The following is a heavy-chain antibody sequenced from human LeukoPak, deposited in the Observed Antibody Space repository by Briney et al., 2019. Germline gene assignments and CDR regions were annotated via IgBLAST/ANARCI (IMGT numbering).Heavy chain of an antibody. Sequence: SETLSLTCAVYAGSFSGYYCSWFRQPPGKGLEWIGEINHSGSTNYNPFLKSRVTISVATSKNQSSPKTRPVTAAATAVYYCARRPTMGYYYYYMDVWGKGTTVTVSS. D-gene: IGHD3-10*01. CDR1: AGSFSGYY. CDR2: INHSGST. CDR3: ARRPTMGYYYYYMDV. V-gene: IGHV4-34*01. J-gene: IGHJ6*03.